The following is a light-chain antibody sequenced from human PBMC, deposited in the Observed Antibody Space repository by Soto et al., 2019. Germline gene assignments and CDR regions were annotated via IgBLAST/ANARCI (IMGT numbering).Light chain of an antibody. CDR3: QQHNNWRPST. CDR2: GAS. CDR1: RRVXTD. V-gene: IGKV3-15*01. Sequence: TNQPSSPAAVPAEEGGTLSCRASRRVXTDLAWYKQQAAKSTRTLNXGASTRATGIPARFSGSGSGTESALNISISMTEDLVASYDQQHNNWRPSTFGQGTQVEIK. J-gene: IGKJ5*01.